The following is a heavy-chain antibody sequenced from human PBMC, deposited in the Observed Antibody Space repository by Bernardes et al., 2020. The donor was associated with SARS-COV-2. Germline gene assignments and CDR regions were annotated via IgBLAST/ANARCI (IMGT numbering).Heavy chain of an antibody. J-gene: IGHJ4*02. D-gene: IGHD6-19*01. V-gene: IGHV3-23*01. Sequence: GGSLRLSCAAGGFTFSTYAINWVRQAPGKGLQWVSAISGDGTTYYADSLMGRFTVSRDNSKNTLYLQLTSLRAEDTAIYYCAKGGGWLYYFDYWAREPWSPSPQ. CDR3: AKGGGWLYYFDY. CDR1: GFTFSTYA. CDR2: ISGDGTT.